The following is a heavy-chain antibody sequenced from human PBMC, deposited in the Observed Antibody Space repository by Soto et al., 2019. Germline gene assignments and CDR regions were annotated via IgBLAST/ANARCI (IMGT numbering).Heavy chain of an antibody. CDR2: ISSSSSYI. CDR3: ASNEYSSSSNYYYGMDV. D-gene: IGHD6-6*01. CDR1: GFTFSSYS. Sequence: GGSLRLSCAASGFTFSSYSMNWVRQAPGKGLEWVSSISSSSSYIYYADSVKGRFTISRDNAKNSLYLQMNSLRAEDTAVYYCASNEYSSSSNYYYGMDVWGQGTTVTVSS. J-gene: IGHJ6*02. V-gene: IGHV3-21*01.